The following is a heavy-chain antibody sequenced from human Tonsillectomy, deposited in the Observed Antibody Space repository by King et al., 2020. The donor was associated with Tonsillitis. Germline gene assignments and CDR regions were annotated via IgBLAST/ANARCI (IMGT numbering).Heavy chain of an antibody. CDR1: GFTFSNYG. CDR2: IRYDGSNK. D-gene: IGHD5-18*01. V-gene: IGHV3-30*02. CDR3: VKGGGDTTMPIDY. Sequence: VQLVESGGGVVQPGGSLRLSCAASGFTFSNYGMHWVRQAPGKGLEWVAFIRYDGSNKYYADSVKGRFTISRDNSKNTLYLQMNSLRAEDTSVYYCVKGGGDTTMPIDYWGQGTLVTVSS. J-gene: IGHJ4*02.